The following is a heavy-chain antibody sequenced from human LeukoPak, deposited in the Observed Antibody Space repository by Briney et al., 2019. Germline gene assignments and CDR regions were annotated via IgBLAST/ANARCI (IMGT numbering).Heavy chain of an antibody. V-gene: IGHV3-7*03. Sequence: GGSLRLSCAASGFTFSSYGMNWVRQAPGKGLEWVANIKQDGSEKYYVDSVKGRFTISRDNAKNSLYLQMNTLRAEDTAMYYCAKDAQPRSRWFDPWGQGTLVTVSS. CDR1: GFTFSSYG. J-gene: IGHJ5*02. D-gene: IGHD3-16*01. CDR3: AKDAQPRSRWFDP. CDR2: IKQDGSEK.